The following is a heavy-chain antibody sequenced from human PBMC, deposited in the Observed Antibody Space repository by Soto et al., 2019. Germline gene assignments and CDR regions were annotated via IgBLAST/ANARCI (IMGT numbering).Heavy chain of an antibody. V-gene: IGHV1-18*01. CDR1: GYTFTSYG. CDR2: ISAYNGNT. D-gene: IGHD2-15*01. Sequence: GPSVKVSCKASGYTFTSYGISWVRQAPGQGLEWMGWISAYNGNTNYAQKLQGRVTMTTDTSTSTAYMELRSLRSDDTAVYYCARGFGYCSGGSCYSMYYFDYWGQGTLVTVSS. CDR3: ARGFGYCSGGSCYSMYYFDY. J-gene: IGHJ4*02.